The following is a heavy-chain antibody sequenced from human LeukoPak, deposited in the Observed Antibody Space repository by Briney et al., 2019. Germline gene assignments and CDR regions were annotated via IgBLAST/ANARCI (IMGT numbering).Heavy chain of an antibody. CDR2: IYSGGST. J-gene: IGHJ4*02. CDR3: ARLLGTTVTNGDY. D-gene: IGHD4-11*01. CDR1: GFTVSSNY. Sequence: GGSLRLSCAASGFTVSSNYMSWVRQAPGKGLEWVSVIYSGGSTYYADSVKGRFTISRDNSKNTLYLQMNSLRAEDTAVYYCARLLGTTVTNGDYWGRGTLVTVSS. V-gene: IGHV3-53*01.